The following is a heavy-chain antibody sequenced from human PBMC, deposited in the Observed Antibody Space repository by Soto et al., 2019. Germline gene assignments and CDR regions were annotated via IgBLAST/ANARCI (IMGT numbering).Heavy chain of an antibody. Sequence: SETLSLTCTVSGGSISSGGYYWSWIRQHPGKGLEWIGYIYYSGSTYYNPSLKSRVTISVDTSKNQFSLKLSSVTAADTAVYYCARIRGYDFWSGYYTGNVLPGYWFDPWGQGTLVTVSS. CDR1: GGSISSGGYY. V-gene: IGHV4-31*03. CDR2: IYYSGST. D-gene: IGHD3-3*01. CDR3: ARIRGYDFWSGYYTGNVLPGYWFDP. J-gene: IGHJ5*02.